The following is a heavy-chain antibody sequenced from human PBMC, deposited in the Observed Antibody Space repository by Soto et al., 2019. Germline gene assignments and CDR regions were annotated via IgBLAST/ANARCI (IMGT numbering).Heavy chain of an antibody. V-gene: IGHV4-34*01. J-gene: IGHJ5*02. CDR1: GGSFNGYF. CDR2: INHSGRT. Sequence: QVQLQQWGAGLLKPSETLSLTCAVYGGSFNGYFWSWIRQSPGKGLEWIGEINHSGRTNYNPSLKSRVTTSVDTSKNQSSLKLTSVTAADTAVYYCARGWDYGDYAWFDPWGQGTLVTVSS. D-gene: IGHD4-17*01. CDR3: ARGWDYGDYAWFDP.